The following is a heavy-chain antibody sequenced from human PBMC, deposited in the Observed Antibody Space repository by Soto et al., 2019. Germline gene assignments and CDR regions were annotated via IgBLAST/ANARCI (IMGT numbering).Heavy chain of an antibody. CDR1: GYTFTTSG. Sequence: QLVQSGAEVKKPGASVKVSCKASGYTFTTSGFNWVRQAPGQGLEWMGWISGKSGNTNYAQKLQGRVTMTTDTSPSTVYMELKSLTSDDTAIYYCTRAGASDWNYVSPSSWGQGTLVTVSS. J-gene: IGHJ4*02. CDR2: ISGKSGNT. D-gene: IGHD1-7*01. CDR3: TRAGASDWNYVSPSS. V-gene: IGHV1-18*04.